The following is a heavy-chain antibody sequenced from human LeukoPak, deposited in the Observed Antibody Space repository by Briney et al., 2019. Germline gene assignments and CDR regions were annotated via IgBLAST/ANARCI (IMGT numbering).Heavy chain of an antibody. CDR2: INAGNGNT. Sequence: ASVKVSCKASGYTFTSYAIQWMRQAPGQRLEWMGWINAGNGNTKYSQNFQGRVTITRDTSASTAYMELSSLRSEDTAVYYCARRSKGFGELLSDYYGMDVWGQGTTVTVSS. CDR3: ARRSKGFGELLSDYYGMDV. D-gene: IGHD3-10*01. J-gene: IGHJ6*02. CDR1: GYTFTSYA. V-gene: IGHV1-3*01.